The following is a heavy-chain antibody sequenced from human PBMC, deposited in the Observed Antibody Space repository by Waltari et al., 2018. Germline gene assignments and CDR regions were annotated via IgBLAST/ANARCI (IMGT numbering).Heavy chain of an antibody. D-gene: IGHD6-19*01. CDR1: GGSFSGYY. CDR3: ARGPLSSGWSYFVWDY. V-gene: IGHV4-34*01. CDR2: INHSGST. Sequence: QVQLQQWGAGLLKPSETLSLTCAVYGGSFSGYYWSWIRQPLGKGLEWIGEINHSGSTNYNPSLKSRVTISVDTSKNQFSLKLSSVTAADTAVYYCARGPLSSGWSYFVWDYWGQGTLVTVSS. J-gene: IGHJ4*02.